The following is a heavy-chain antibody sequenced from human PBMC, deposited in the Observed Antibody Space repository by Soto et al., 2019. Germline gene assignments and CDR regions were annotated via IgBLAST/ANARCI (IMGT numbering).Heavy chain of an antibody. CDR1: RYTFSDYY. J-gene: IGHJ3*02. Sequence: PGGSLRLSCAASRYTFSDYYMSWIRQAPGKGLEWVSYISSSGSTIYYADSVKGRFTISRDNAKNSLYLQMNSLRAEDTAVYYCARRFFGVVLWGGDAFDIWGQGTMVTVSS. CDR2: ISSSGSTI. V-gene: IGHV3-11*01. D-gene: IGHD3-3*01. CDR3: ARRFFGVVLWGGDAFDI.